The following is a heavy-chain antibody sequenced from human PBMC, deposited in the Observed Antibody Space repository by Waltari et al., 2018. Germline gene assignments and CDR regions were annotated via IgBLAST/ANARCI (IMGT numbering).Heavy chain of an antibody. CDR3: AKDAFGNTYLDF. CDR1: GFTFSHFG. Sequence: QVNLVESGGGVVQPGGSLRLSGATSGFTFSHFGMHWVRQAPGKGLEWVALIWFDGSDKFYADSVRGRFTISRDNSARTLYLDMDSLRLDDTAMYYCAKDAFGNTYLDFWGQGTLVTVSS. J-gene: IGHJ4*02. V-gene: IGHV3-30*02. D-gene: IGHD2-2*02. CDR2: IWFDGSDK.